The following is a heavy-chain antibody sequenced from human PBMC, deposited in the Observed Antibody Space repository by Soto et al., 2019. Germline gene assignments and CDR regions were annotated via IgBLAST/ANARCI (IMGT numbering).Heavy chain of an antibody. CDR1: GFTFSSYA. CDR2: ISGSGGST. Sequence: GGSLRLSCAASGFTFSSYAMSWVRQAPGKGLEWVSAISGSGGSTYYADSVRGRFTISRDNSKNTVNLQMNSLRAEDTAVYYCARDPWAADYWGQGTLVTVSS. D-gene: IGHD3-16*01. CDR3: ARDPWAADY. J-gene: IGHJ4*02. V-gene: IGHV3-23*01.